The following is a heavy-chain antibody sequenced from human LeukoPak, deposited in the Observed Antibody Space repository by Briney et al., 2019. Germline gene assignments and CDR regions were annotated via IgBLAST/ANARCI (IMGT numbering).Heavy chain of an antibody. V-gene: IGHV4-34*01. J-gene: IGHJ5*02. CDR3: ARMKISSWCPKGRNWFDP. CDR2: INHSGST. CDR1: GGSFSGYY. D-gene: IGHD6-13*01. Sequence: PSETLSLTCAVYGGSFSGYYWSWIRQPPGKGLEWIGEINHSGSTNYNPSLKSRVTISVDTSKNQFSLKLSSVTAADTAVYYCARMKISSWCPKGRNWFDPWGQGTLVTVSS.